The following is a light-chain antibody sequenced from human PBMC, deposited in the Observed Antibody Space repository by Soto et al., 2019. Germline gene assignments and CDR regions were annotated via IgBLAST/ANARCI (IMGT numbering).Light chain of an antibody. CDR1: QSVLYSSNNKNY. J-gene: IGKJ1*01. CDR2: WAS. CDR3: QQYFITPQT. Sequence: DNVMTQSPDSLAVSLGERATINCKSSQSVLYSSNNKNYLAWYQQKPGQPPKLLIYWASTRESGVPDRFSGSGSGTDFTLTISSLQAEDVAVYYCQQYFITPQTFGQGTKVEIK. V-gene: IGKV4-1*01.